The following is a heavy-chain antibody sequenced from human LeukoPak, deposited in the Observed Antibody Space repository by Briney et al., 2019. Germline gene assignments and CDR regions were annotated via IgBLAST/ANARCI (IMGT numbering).Heavy chain of an antibody. D-gene: IGHD5-24*01. Sequence: SETLSLTCTVSGGSISSYYWSWIRQPPGTGLELVGYIYYRRSTNYHPPLTSRVTITVDTSKNQFSLKLSAVTAAETAVYYCARLVQSSVGNYFDYWGQGTLGTVPS. CDR3: ARLVQSSVGNYFDY. V-gene: IGHV4-59*08. J-gene: IGHJ4*02. CDR1: GGSISSYY. CDR2: IYYRRST.